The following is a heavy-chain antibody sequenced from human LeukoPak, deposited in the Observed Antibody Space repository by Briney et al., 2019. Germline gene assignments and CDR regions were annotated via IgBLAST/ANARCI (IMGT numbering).Heavy chain of an antibody. J-gene: IGHJ2*01. V-gene: IGHV3-30-3*01. CDR3: ASGPVDYGDYWYFDL. CDR2: ISYDGSNK. Sequence: PGGSLRLSCAASGFTFSSYAMHWVRQAPGKGLEWVAVISYDGSNKYYADSVKGRFTISRDNSKNTLYLQMNSLRAEDTAVYYCASGPVDYGDYWYFDLWGRGTLVTVSS. D-gene: IGHD4-17*01. CDR1: GFTFSSYA.